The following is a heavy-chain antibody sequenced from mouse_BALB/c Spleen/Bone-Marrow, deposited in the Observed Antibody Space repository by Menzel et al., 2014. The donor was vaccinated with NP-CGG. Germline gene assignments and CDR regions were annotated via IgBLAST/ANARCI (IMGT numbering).Heavy chain of an antibody. CDR3: ARDGKCNYDYARYH. V-gene: IGHV5-6-4*01. D-gene: IGHD2-1*01. Sequence: EVMLVESGGGLVKPGGSLKLSCAASGFTFISYTMSWVCQTPEKRLEWVATFSSGGSYTYYPDSVKGRFPISREKVKNTQSRQMSNLKSEDTDMYNCARDGKCNYDYARYHWGQGTSVTVSS. CDR2: FSSGGSYT. CDR1: GFTFISYT. J-gene: IGHJ4*01.